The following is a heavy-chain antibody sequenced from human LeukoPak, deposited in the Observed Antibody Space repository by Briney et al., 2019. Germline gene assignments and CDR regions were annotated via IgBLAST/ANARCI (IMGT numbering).Heavy chain of an antibody. CDR1: GFTFSSYA. J-gene: IGHJ4*02. CDR3: VKDGGGRMAAATVAFDY. CDR2: ISGSGGDT. V-gene: IGHV3-23*01. Sequence: PGGSLRLSCAASGFTFSSYAMSWVRQAPGKGLEWVSAISGSGGDTYYADSVTGRFTISRDNSKNTLYLQMTSLRAEDTALYYCVKDGGGRMAAATVAFDYWGQGTLVTVSS. D-gene: IGHD6-13*01.